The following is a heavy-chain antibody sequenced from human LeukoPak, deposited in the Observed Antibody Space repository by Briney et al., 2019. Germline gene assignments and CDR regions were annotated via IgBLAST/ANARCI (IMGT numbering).Heavy chain of an antibody. CDR1: GFTFSSYS. CDR2: ISSSSSTI. V-gene: IGHV3-48*04. CDR3: ASTSSSWSPYYFDY. D-gene: IGHD6-13*01. Sequence: GGSLRLSCAASGFTFSSYSMNWVRQAPGKGLEWVSYISSSSSTIYYADSVKGRFTISRDNAKNSLYLQMNSLRAEDTAVYYCASTSSSWSPYYFDYWGQGTLVTASS. J-gene: IGHJ4*02.